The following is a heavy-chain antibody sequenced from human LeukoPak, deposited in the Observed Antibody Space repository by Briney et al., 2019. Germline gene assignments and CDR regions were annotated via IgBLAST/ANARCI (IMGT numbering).Heavy chain of an antibody. Sequence: GGSLRLSCEASGFSFPYGMSWVRQAPGKGLEWVSGITNSGENTYYADSVKGRFTISRDNSKNTLYLQMNSLRAEDTAVYYCARDLTDSSGYYYPQDYWGQGTLVTVSS. CDR2: ITNSGENT. CDR1: GFSFPYG. D-gene: IGHD3-22*01. CDR3: ARDLTDSSGYYYPQDY. J-gene: IGHJ4*02. V-gene: IGHV3-23*01.